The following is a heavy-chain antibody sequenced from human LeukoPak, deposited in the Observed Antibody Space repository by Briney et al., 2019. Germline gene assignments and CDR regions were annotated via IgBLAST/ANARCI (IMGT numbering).Heavy chain of an antibody. J-gene: IGHJ3*02. D-gene: IGHD3-10*01. CDR3: ARAEVREREAFDI. Sequence: ASEKVSCKASGYTFTRYYMHWVRQAPGQGLEWMGIINPSGGSTSYAHKLQGRVTMTRDTSKSKVYMELSSLRSEDTAVYYCARAEVREREAFDIWGQGTMVTVSS. CDR1: GYTFTRYY. CDR2: INPSGGST. V-gene: IGHV1-46*01.